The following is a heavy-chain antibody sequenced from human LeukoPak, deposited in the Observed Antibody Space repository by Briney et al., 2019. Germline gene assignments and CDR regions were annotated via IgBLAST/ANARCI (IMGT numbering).Heavy chain of an antibody. V-gene: IGHV1-69*04. J-gene: IGHJ4*02. D-gene: IGHD3-22*01. CDR2: IIPILGIA. CDR1: GGTFSSYA. CDR3: ARSPTYYYDSPFDY. Sequence: ASVKVSCKASGGTFSSYAISWVRQAPGQGLEWMGRIIPILGIANYARKFQGRVTITADKSTSTAYMELSSLRSEDTAVYYCARSPTYYYDSPFDYWGQGTLVTVSS.